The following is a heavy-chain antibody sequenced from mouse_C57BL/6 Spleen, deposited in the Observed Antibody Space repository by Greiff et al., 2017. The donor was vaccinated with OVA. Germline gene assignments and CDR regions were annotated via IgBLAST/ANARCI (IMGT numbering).Heavy chain of an antibody. Sequence: QVQLQQPGAELVKPGASVKLSCKASGYTFTSYWMHWVKQRPGQGLAWIGMIHPNSGSTNYNEKFTSKATLTVDKSSSTAYMQLSSLTAEDSAVYYGARWYYGNFGYFDVWGTGTTVTVSS. CDR1: GYTFTSYW. CDR3: ARWYYGNFGYFDV. CDR2: IHPNSGST. V-gene: IGHV1-64*01. J-gene: IGHJ1*03. D-gene: IGHD2-1*01.